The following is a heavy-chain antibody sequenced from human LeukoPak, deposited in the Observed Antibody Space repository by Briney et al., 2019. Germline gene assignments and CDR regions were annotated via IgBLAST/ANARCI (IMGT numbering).Heavy chain of an antibody. CDR2: ISSSSSTI. J-gene: IGHJ6*03. Sequence: GGSLRLSCAASGFIFSSYSMNWVRQAPGKGLEWVTYISSSSSTIYYADSVKGRFTISRDNAKNSLYLQKNSLRAEDTAVYYCARDVSPFYYYYMDVWGKGTTVTVSS. CDR1: GFIFSSYS. CDR3: ARDVSPFYYYYMDV. V-gene: IGHV3-48*01.